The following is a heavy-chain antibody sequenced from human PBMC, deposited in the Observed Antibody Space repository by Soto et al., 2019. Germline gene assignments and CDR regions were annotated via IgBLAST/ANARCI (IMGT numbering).Heavy chain of an antibody. J-gene: IGHJ4*02. V-gene: IGHV1-3*01. CDR3: ARYALTGYYSYYFDY. D-gene: IGHD3-9*01. Sequence: ASVKVSCKXSGYTFTSYAMHWVRQAPGQRLEWMGWINAGNGNTKYSQKFQGRVTITRDTSASTAYMELSSLRSEDTAVYYCARYALTGYYSYYFDYWGQGTLVTVSS. CDR1: GYTFTSYA. CDR2: INAGNGNT.